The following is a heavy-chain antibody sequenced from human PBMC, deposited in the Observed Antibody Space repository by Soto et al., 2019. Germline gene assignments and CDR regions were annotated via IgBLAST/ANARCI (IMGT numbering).Heavy chain of an antibody. CDR3: AHRRKTGTSHLSFEY. D-gene: IGHD1-7*01. CDR1: GFSLSTGGMG. J-gene: IGHJ4*02. CDR2: IYWNDDK. Sequence: SGPTLVNPTQTLTLTCTFSGFSLSTGGMGVAWIRQAPGKALECLALIYWNDDKRYSPSLKSRLTVTKDTSRNQVVLTMTNMDPVDTATYYCAHRRKTGTSHLSFEYWGQGTMVTVSS. V-gene: IGHV2-5*01.